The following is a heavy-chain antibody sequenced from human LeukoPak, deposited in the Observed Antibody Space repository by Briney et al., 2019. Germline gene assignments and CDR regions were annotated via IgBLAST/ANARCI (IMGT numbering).Heavy chain of an antibody. J-gene: IGHJ5*02. CDR2: IRYDGSNK. CDR1: GFTVSSNY. V-gene: IGHV3-30*02. CDR3: AKDRKWFDP. Sequence: GGSLRLSCAASGFTVSSNYMSWVRQAPGKGLEWVAFIRYDGSNKYYADSVKGRFTISRDNSKNTLYLQMNSLRAEDTAVYYCAKDRKWFDPWGQGTLVTVSS.